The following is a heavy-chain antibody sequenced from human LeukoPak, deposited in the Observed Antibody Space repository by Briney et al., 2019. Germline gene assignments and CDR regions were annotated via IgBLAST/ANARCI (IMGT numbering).Heavy chain of an antibody. CDR3: STTYYYDSSEGY. V-gene: IGHV3-15*07. CDR2: IKSKTDGGTT. Sequence: GWSLRLSCAASGFTFKSAWMNWVRQAPGKGLEWVGRIKSKTDGGTTDYAAPVKGRFTISRDDSKNTLYLQMNSLKTEDTAVYYCSTTYYYDSSEGYWGQGTLVTVSS. J-gene: IGHJ4*02. CDR1: GFTFKSAW. D-gene: IGHD3-22*01.